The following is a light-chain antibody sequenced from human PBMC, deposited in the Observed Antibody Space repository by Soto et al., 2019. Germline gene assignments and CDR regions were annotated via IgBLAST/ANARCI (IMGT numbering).Light chain of an antibody. J-gene: IGKJ1*01. Sequence: EIVLTQSPGTLSLSPGERATLSCRASQSVSRSYLAWYQQKPGQAPRLLIYGASSRATGIPDRFSGSGSGTDFTLTISRLEPEDFAVYYCQQYGSSPWTFXQGTKVDIK. CDR2: GAS. CDR3: QQYGSSPWT. CDR1: QSVSRSY. V-gene: IGKV3-20*01.